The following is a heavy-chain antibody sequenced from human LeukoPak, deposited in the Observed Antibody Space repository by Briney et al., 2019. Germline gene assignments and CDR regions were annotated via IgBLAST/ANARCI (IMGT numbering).Heavy chain of an antibody. V-gene: IGHV1-18*04. CDR1: GYTFTSYG. Sequence: ASVKVSCKASGYTFTSYGINWVRQAPGQGLEWMGLISSYNGNTNYAQKLQGRVTMTTDTSTSRAYMELRILRAEDTAVYYCARDICSGCKGLDAFDIWGQGTMVTVSS. D-gene: IGHD6-19*01. CDR3: ARDICSGCKGLDAFDI. J-gene: IGHJ3*02. CDR2: ISSYNGNT.